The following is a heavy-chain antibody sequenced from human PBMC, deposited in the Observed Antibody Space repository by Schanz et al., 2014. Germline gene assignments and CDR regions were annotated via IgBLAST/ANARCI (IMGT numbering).Heavy chain of an antibody. J-gene: IGHJ4*02. V-gene: IGHV4-4*02. D-gene: IGHD3-10*01. Sequence: QVHLQESGPGLVKPSETLSLTCTVSGVSISTNNWWSWVRQPPGRGLEWIGEISHSGSTNYNSSLKSRVTISADKSNTQFFLRLTYMTAADTAVYYCARLLWFGEPRVDYWGQGTLVSVSS. CDR2: ISHSGST. CDR1: GVSISTNNW. CDR3: ARLLWFGEPRVDY.